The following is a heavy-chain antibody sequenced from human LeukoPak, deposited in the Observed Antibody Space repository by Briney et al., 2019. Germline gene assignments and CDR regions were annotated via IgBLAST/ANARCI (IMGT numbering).Heavy chain of an antibody. J-gene: IGHJ4*02. CDR1: GFTFSSYG. Sequence: GGSLRLSCAASGFTFSSYGMHWVRQAPGKGLEWVSAISGSGGSTYYADSVKGRFTISRDNSKNTLYLQMNSLRAEDTAVYYCAKGPTVSTPSYFDYWGQGTLVTVSS. CDR3: AKGPTVSTPSYFDY. D-gene: IGHD4-17*01. CDR2: ISGSGGST. V-gene: IGHV3-23*01.